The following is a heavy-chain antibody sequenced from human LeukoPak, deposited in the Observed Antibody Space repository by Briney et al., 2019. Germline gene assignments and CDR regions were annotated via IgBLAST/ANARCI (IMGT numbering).Heavy chain of an antibody. J-gene: IGHJ4*02. CDR1: GITFRMYA. D-gene: IGHD3-10*01. CDR2: ISGSGGST. V-gene: IGHV3-23*01. Sequence: PGGSLRLSCIASGITFRMYAMNWVRQAPGKGLEWVSTISGSGGSTFYADSVKGRFTITRDNSKNPLYLPMSRQRGEDTALYYCAREIITLSDNPNSWGQGTLVTVSS. CDR3: AREIITLSDNPNS.